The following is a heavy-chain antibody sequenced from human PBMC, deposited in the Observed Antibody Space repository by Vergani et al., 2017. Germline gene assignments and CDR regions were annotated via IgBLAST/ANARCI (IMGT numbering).Heavy chain of an antibody. CDR3: AKQYFVSGNYLFVY. J-gene: IGHJ4*02. Sequence: EVQLFESGGGLVQPGGSLRLTCAASEFTFSNYAMNWVRQAPGKGLEWVSGISGSGVSEYYTDSVKGRLTISRDNSKNMLFLQMNNLRTEDTAIYYCAKQYFVSGNYLFVYWGQGTLVTVSS. CDR1: EFTFSNYA. D-gene: IGHD3-10*01. V-gene: IGHV3-23*01. CDR2: ISGSGVSE.